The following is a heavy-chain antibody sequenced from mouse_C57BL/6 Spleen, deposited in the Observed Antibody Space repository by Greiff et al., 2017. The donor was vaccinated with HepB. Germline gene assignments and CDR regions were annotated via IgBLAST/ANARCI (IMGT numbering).Heavy chain of an antibody. V-gene: IGHV1-74*01. D-gene: IGHD1-1*01. CDR1: GYTFTSYW. J-gene: IGHJ2*01. Sequence: QVQLKQPGAELVKPGASVKVSCKASGYTFTSYWMHWVKQRPGQGLEWIGRIHPSDSDTNYNQKFKGKATLTVDKSSSTAYMQLSSLTSEDSAVYYCAIPLLRSVRRYFDYWGQGTTLTVSS. CDR3: AIPLLRSVRRYFDY. CDR2: IHPSDSDT.